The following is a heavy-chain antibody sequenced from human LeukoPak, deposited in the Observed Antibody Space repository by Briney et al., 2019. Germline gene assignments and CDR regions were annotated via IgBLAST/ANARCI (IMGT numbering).Heavy chain of an antibody. V-gene: IGHV4-59*08. CDR3: ARRGYSGYERFDY. CDR1: GGSISGYY. J-gene: IGHJ4*02. Sequence: SETLSLTCTVSGGSISGYYWSWSRQPPGKGLEWIGYIYYTGSTNYNPSLKTRVTISVYTSKNQSSLKLSSVTAADTAVYYCARRGYSGYERFDYWGQGTLVTVSA. D-gene: IGHD5-12*01. CDR2: IYYTGST.